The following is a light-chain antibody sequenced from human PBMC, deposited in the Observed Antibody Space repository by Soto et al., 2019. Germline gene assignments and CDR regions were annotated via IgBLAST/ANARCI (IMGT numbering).Light chain of an antibody. J-gene: IGKJ1*01. V-gene: IGKV3-11*01. CDR2: DAS. Sequence: IVLLQSPATLSLSPGERATLSCRATPGGHSPLAWYRQQPGQAPRLLIYDASRRATGIPARFSGSGSGTDFPLTISSLEPKDFAIYYCQQRSSWPGTFGRGTKVDIK. CDR3: QQRSSWPGT. CDR1: PGGHSP.